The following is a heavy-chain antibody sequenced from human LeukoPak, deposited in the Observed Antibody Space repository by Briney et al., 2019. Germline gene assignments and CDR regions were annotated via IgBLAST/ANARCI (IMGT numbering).Heavy chain of an antibody. D-gene: IGHD5-18*01. CDR1: GGSFSGYY. J-gene: IGHJ3*02. CDR2: INHSGST. Sequence: SETLSLTCAVYGGSFSGYYWSWIRQPPGKGLEWIGEINHSGSTNYNPSLKSRVTISVDTSKNQFSLKLSSVTAADTAVYYCAIPGRGYSYGLDAFDILGQGTMVTVSS. V-gene: IGHV4-34*01. CDR3: AIPGRGYSYGLDAFDI.